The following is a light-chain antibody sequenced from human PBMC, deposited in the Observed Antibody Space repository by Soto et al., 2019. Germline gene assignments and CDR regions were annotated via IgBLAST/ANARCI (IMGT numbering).Light chain of an antibody. CDR3: QHSFETPFT. J-gene: IGKJ3*01. V-gene: IGKV1-39*01. CDR2: ASS. CDR1: QNITPF. Sequence: DIQMTQSPSSLPASVGDRVTITCRASQNITPFLNWYHHKPGKAPKLLIYASSILQRGVPSRFSGSGSGTDFTLTISSLQPEDFAIYYCQHSFETPFTFGPGTKVDIK.